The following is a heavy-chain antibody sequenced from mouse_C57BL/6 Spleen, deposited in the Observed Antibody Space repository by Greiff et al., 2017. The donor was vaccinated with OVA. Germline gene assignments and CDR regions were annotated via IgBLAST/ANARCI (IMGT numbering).Heavy chain of an antibody. D-gene: IGHD1-1*01. CDR3: AKKGYYGSSSGYFDV. CDR2: IWRGGST. J-gene: IGHJ1*03. V-gene: IGHV2-5*01. Sequence: VQLVESGPGLVQPSQSLSITCTVSGFSLTSYGVHWVRQSPGKGLEWLGVIWRGGSTDYNAAFMSRLSITKDNSKSQVFFKMNSLQADDTAIYYCAKKGYYGSSSGYFDVWGTGTTVTVSS. CDR1: GFSLTSYG.